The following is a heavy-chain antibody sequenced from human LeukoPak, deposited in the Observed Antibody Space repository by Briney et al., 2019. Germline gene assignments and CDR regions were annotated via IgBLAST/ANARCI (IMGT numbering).Heavy chain of an antibody. Sequence: ASVKLSCKASGYTFTGYYMHWVRQAPGQGLEWMGWINPNSGGTTYAQKFQGRVTMARDASISTAYMELSRLRSDDTAVYYCARDPESSGLDYWGQGTLVTVSS. V-gene: IGHV1-2*02. CDR2: INPNSGGT. CDR1: GYTFTGYY. CDR3: ARDPESSGLDY. J-gene: IGHJ4*02. D-gene: IGHD6-19*01.